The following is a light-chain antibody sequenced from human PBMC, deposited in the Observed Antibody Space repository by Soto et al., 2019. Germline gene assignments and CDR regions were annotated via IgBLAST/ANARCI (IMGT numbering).Light chain of an antibody. J-gene: IGLJ1*01. Sequence: QSALTQPASVSGSPGQSITISCTGATTDVDGYDYVSWYQQHPGQAPKLMIFDVNNRPSGVSGRFSGSKSGDTASLTISGLQAEDDGDYYCTSCTVCAPFYVFGSGTKVTVL. CDR3: TSCTVCAPFYV. V-gene: IGLV2-14*03. CDR1: TTDVDGYDY. CDR2: DVN.